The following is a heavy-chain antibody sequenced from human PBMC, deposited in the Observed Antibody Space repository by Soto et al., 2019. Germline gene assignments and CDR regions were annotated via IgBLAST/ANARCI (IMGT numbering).Heavy chain of an antibody. CDR1: GYKFTTFW. J-gene: IGHJ3*01. CDR3: ARPASGGSRDAFDV. Sequence: GESLKIACKASGYKFTTFWLNWVRQTPGKGLEWLGRIDPTDSFTNYSPPFEGHVAISVDRSISTAYLQWNSLQASDTAIYYCARPASGGSRDAFDVWGQGTTVTVSS. V-gene: IGHV5-10-1*01. CDR2: IDPTDSFT. D-gene: IGHD2-15*01.